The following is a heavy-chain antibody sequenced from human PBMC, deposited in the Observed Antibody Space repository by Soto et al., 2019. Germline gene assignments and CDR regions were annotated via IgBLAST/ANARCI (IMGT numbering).Heavy chain of an antibody. J-gene: IGHJ3*01. CDR2: LYDVDGS. V-gene: IGHV3-53*01. Sequence: DVQLVESGGGWIQPGESLSLSCAAFGLTISGKKYVAWVRQAPGKGLDWVSGLYDVDGSFYADSVRGRFTSSSDSSKTNVYLQMNDLRADDTSVYYCSTWHEREHAYDVWGQGTTVTVSS. CDR1: GLTISGKKY. D-gene: IGHD1-1*01. CDR3: STWHEREHAYDV.